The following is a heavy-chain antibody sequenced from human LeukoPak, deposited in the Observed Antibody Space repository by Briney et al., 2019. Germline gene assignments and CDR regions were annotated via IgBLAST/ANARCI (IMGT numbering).Heavy chain of an antibody. CDR2: ISAYNGNT. Sequence: ASVKVSCKASGYTFTSYGISWVQQAPGQGLEWMGWISAYNGNTNYAQKLQGRVTMTTDTSTSTAYMELRSLRSDDTAVYYCARANYYGSGSYYNEAWFDPWGQGTLVTVSS. J-gene: IGHJ5*02. D-gene: IGHD3-10*01. CDR1: GYTFTSYG. V-gene: IGHV1-18*01. CDR3: ARANYYGSGSYYNEAWFDP.